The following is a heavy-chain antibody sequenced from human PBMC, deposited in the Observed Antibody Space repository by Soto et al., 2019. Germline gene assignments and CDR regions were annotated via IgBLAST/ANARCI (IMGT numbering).Heavy chain of an antibody. CDR2: VYYSGST. J-gene: IGHJ5*02. CDR3: AIDRIGGGYCTKGVCPNNWFDP. Sequence: QVQLQESGPGLVKPSQTLSLTCTFSGGYISSGGYYWSWIRQHPGKGLEWIGYVYYSGSTYYNPSLKSRVTISVDTAKNYFSLKLSSVTAADTAVYYCAIDRIGGGYCTKGVCPNNWFDPWGQGTLVTVSS. CDR1: GGYISSGGYY. D-gene: IGHD2-8*01. V-gene: IGHV4-31*03.